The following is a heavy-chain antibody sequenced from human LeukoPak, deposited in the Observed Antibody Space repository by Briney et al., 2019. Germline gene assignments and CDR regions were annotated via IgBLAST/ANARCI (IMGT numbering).Heavy chain of an antibody. V-gene: IGHV3-23*01. J-gene: IGHJ4*02. Sequence: GGSLRLSCAASGFTFSSYAVSWVRQAPGKGLEWVSAISGSGGSTYYADSVKGRFTISRDNSKNTLYLQMNSLRAEDTAVYYCAKEGTYYGSGSYGYWGQGTLVTVSS. CDR1: GFTFSSYA. D-gene: IGHD3-10*01. CDR2: ISGSGGST. CDR3: AKEGTYYGSGSYGY.